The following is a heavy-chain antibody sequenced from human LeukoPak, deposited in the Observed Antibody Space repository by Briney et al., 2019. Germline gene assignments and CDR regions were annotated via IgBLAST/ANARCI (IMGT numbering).Heavy chain of an antibody. D-gene: IGHD3-22*01. CDR1: GGSISSYY. CDR2: IYYSGST. V-gene: IGHV4-59*01. J-gene: IGHJ2*01. CDR3: ARSIDSSGPGCFDL. Sequence: SETLSLTCTVSGGSISSYYWSWIRQPPGKGLEWIGYIYYSGSTNYNPSLKSRVTISVDTSKNQFSLKLSSVTAADTAVYYCARSIDSSGPGCFDLWGRGTLVTVSS.